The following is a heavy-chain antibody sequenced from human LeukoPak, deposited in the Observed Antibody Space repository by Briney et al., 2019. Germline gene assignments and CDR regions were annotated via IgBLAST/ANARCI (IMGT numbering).Heavy chain of an antibody. D-gene: IGHD6-19*01. CDR2: IYSGGST. CDR1: GFTVSSNY. CDR3: ACARAGAVAGTDYYYGMDV. Sequence: GGSLRLSCAASGFTVSSNYMSWVRQAPGKGLEWVSVIYSGGSTYYADSVKGRFTISRDNSNNTLYLQMNSLRAEDTAVYYCACARAGAVAGTDYYYGMDVWGQGTTVTVSS. J-gene: IGHJ6*02. V-gene: IGHV3-53*01.